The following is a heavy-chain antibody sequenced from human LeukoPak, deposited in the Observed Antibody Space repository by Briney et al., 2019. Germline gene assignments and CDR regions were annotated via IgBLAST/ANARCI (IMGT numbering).Heavy chain of an antibody. J-gene: IGHJ5*02. CDR3: ARQEYCSGGSCYTWFDP. CDR1: GYSINNYW. CDR2: IYPADSDI. Sequence: GESLKITCKGSGYSINNYWIGWVRQMPGKGLEWMGIIYPADSDIRYSPSFQGQVTISADKSISTAYLQWSSLKASDTAMYYCARQEYCSGGSCYTWFDPWGQGTLVIVSS. D-gene: IGHD2-15*01. V-gene: IGHV5-51*01.